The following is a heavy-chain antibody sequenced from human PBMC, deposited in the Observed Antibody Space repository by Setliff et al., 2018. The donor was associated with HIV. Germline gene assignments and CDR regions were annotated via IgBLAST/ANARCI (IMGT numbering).Heavy chain of an antibody. D-gene: IGHD3-10*01. Sequence: QPGGSLRLSCAASGFTFSSYEMTWVRQAPGKGLEWVSYISRSGNTIYYADSVKGRFTISRDNAKNSLYLQMNSLRAEDTALYHCASVLRYYGSGSYPFGYWGQGTLVTVSS. CDR3: ASVLRYYGSGSYPFGY. J-gene: IGHJ4*02. V-gene: IGHV3-48*03. CDR1: GFTFSSYE. CDR2: ISRSGNTI.